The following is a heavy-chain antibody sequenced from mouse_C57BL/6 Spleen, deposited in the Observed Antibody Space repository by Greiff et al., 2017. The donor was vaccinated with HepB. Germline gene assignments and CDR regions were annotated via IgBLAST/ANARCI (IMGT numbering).Heavy chain of an antibody. J-gene: IGHJ2*01. D-gene: IGHD1-1*01. CDR1: GYTFTDYN. CDR2: INPNNGGT. CDR3: ARRVLLRDYFDY. V-gene: IGHV1-22*01. Sequence: VQLQQPGPELVKPGASVKMSCKASGYTFTDYNMHWVKQSHGKSLEWIGYINPNNGGTSYNQKFKGKATLTVNKSSSTAYMELRSLTSEESAVYYCARRVLLRDYFDYWGQSTTLTVSS.